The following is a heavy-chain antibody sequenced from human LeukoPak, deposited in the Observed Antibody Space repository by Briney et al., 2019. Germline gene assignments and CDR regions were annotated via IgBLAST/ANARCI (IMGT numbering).Heavy chain of an antibody. CDR3: ARPSTTGDRLSYFGY. J-gene: IGHJ4*02. V-gene: IGHV5-51*01. Sequence: GESLKISCKGSGYSFTSYWIGWVRQVPGKGLEWMGIIYPGDSDTRYSPSFQGQVTISADKSISTAYLQWSSLKASDTAMYYCARPSTTGDRLSYFGYWGQGTLVTVSS. D-gene: IGHD7-27*01. CDR2: IYPGDSDT. CDR1: GYSFTSYW.